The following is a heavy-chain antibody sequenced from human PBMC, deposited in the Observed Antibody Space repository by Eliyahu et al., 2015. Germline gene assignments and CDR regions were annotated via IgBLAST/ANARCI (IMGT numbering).Heavy chain of an antibody. CDR3: ARGDQEDTSSWSPAYFDY. CDR1: GGSFSGYY. J-gene: IGHJ4*02. CDR2: INPSGST. V-gene: IGHV4-34*01. D-gene: IGHD6-13*01. Sequence: QVQLQQWGAGLLKPSETLSLTCAVYGGSFSGYYWSWIRQPPGKGLEWVGGINPSGSTHSNPPLKSRVTISVDTSKNQFSLKLNSVTAADTAVYYCARGDQEDTSSWSPAYFDYWGQGTLVTVSS.